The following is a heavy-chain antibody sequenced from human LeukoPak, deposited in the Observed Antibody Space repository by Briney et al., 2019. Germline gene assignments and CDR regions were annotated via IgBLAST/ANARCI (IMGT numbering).Heavy chain of an antibody. J-gene: IGHJ4*02. CDR3: ARLGLRYYGSGSYNFDY. Sequence: EASVKVSCKASGYTFTGYYMHWVRQAPGQGLEWMGWINPNSGGTNYAQKFQGRVTMTRDTSISTAYMELSRLRSDDTAVYYCARLGLRYYGSGSYNFDYWGQGTLVTVSS. V-gene: IGHV1-2*02. D-gene: IGHD3-10*01. CDR2: INPNSGGT. CDR1: GYTFTGYY.